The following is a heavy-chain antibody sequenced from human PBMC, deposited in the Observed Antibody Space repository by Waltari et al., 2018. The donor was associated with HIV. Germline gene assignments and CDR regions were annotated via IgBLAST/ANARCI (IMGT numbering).Heavy chain of an antibody. J-gene: IGHJ4*02. Sequence: EVQLVQSGAEVKKPGESLKISCKGSGYSFTNYWIGWVRQMPGKGLEWMGILYPGDSDTRYSPSFQGQVTISAVKSISTAYLQLSSLKASDTAMYYCARRGMAAAGTGAGAFDYWGQGTLVTVSS. CDR3: ARRGMAAAGTGAGAFDY. CDR1: GYSFTNYW. D-gene: IGHD6-13*01. CDR2: LYPGDSDT. V-gene: IGHV5-51*01.